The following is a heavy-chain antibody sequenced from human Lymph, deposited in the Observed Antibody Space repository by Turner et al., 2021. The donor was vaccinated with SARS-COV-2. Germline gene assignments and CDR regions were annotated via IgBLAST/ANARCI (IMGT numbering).Heavy chain of an antibody. D-gene: IGHD4-17*01. V-gene: IGHV4-34*01. J-gene: IGHJ6*02. CDR2: INHSGST. Sequence: QVQLHQWGAGLLKPSETLSLTCAVYGGSFSPYYWSWIRQPPGKGLEWIGEINHSGSTNYNPSLKSRVTISVDTSKNQFSLKLSSVTAADAAVYYCARGTTVTSFFYYYYGMDVWGQGTTVTVSS. CDR1: GGSFSPYY. CDR3: ARGTTVTSFFYYYYGMDV.